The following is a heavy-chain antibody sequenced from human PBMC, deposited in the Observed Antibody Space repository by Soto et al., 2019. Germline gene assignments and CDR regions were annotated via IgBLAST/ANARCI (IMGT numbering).Heavy chain of an antibody. CDR1: GYTFIIDV. CDR2: INAGNGNT. V-gene: IGHV1-3*01. Sequence: ASVKVSCKASGYTFIIDVMHWVRQAPGQRLEWMGWINAGNGNTKYSQNFQGRVTITRDASASTAYMEVSSLRSEDTAVYYCARGITSGHPQYFQHWGQGTLVTVSS. J-gene: IGHJ1*01. CDR3: ARGITSGHPQYFQH. D-gene: IGHD2-8*01.